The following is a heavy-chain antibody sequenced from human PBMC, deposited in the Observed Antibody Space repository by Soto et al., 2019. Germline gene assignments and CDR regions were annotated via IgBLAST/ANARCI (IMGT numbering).Heavy chain of an antibody. CDR2: VFSTGRT. V-gene: IGHV4-39*01. J-gene: IGHJ5*02. CDR3: ATYLA. D-gene: IGHD3-16*01. Sequence: QVHLQESGPGLVRPSETLSLTCIVSGGSVSESHYSWGWFRQPPGKGLEWIGNVFSTGRTSYNPSLQSRVTVSVDTSGNQIFLKVNSVTATDTALYYCATYLAWGQGTLVTVSS. CDR1: GGSVSESHYS.